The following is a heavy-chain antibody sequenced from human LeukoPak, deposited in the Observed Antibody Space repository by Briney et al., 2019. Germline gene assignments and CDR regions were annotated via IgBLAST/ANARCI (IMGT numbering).Heavy chain of an antibody. Sequence: SETLSLTCTVSGGSIISSSYYWGWIRQPPGKGLEWIGSIYYSGSAYYNPSLKSRVTISLDTSKNQFSLKMSSVTAAEKAVYYCARLRVIQVTSPWKYYYMDVWGKGTTVTVSS. CDR2: IYYSGSA. V-gene: IGHV4-39*01. D-gene: IGHD4-17*01. CDR1: GGSIISSSYY. J-gene: IGHJ6*03. CDR3: ARLRVIQVTSPWKYYYMDV.